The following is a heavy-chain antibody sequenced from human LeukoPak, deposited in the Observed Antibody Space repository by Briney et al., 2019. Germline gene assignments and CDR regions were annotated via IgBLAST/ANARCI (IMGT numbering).Heavy chain of an antibody. CDR2: ISYDGSNK. CDR3: ARVRIAAAGTSGGTDY. Sequence: GGSLRLSRAASGFTFSSYAMHWVRQAPGKGLEGVAVISYDGSNKYYADSVKGRFTISRDNSKNTLYLQMNSLRAEDTAVYYCARVRIAAAGTSGGTDYWGQGTLVTVSS. D-gene: IGHD6-13*01. CDR1: GFTFSSYA. J-gene: IGHJ4*02. V-gene: IGHV3-30*04.